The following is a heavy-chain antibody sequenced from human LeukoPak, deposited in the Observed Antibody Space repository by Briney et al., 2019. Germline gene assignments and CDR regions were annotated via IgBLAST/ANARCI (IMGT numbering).Heavy chain of an antibody. J-gene: IGHJ4*02. V-gene: IGHV4-39*01. CDR3: ARQKGVLGYYYDSSGYFNFDY. CDR2: IYYSGST. D-gene: IGHD3-22*01. Sequence: SETLSLTCTVSGGSISSSSYYWGWIRQPPGKGLEWIGSIYYSGSTYYNPSLKSRVTISVDTSKNQFSLKLSSVTAADTAVYYCARQKGVLGYYYDSSGYFNFDYWGQGTLVTVSS. CDR1: GGSISSSSYY.